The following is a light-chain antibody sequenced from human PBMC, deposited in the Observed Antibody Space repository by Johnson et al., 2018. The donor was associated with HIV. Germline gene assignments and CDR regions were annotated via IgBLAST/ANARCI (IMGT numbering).Light chain of an antibody. CDR3: GTWDSSLTLYV. Sequence: QSVLTQPPSVSAAPGQKVTISCSGSSSNIGNNYVSWYQQLPGTAPKLLIYDNNKQPSGIPDRFSGSKSGTSATLGITGLQTGDEADYYCGTWDSSLTLYVFGTGTKATVL. CDR1: SSNIGNNY. J-gene: IGLJ1*01. V-gene: IGLV1-51*01. CDR2: DNN.